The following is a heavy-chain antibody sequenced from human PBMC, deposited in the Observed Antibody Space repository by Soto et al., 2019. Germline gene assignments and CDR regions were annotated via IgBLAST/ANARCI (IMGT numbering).Heavy chain of an antibody. CDR1: GFTFTHFA. CDR2: ITRSGGST. J-gene: IGHJ4*02. D-gene: IGHD3-10*01. V-gene: IGHV3-23*01. Sequence: EVQLLESGGGLVQPGGSLRLSCAASGFTFTHFAMSWVRQAPGKGLEWVSAITRSGGSTYYADSVKGRFTISRDSSKNTLYLQMNSLRAEDTAVYYCAKDLERYGRTPTYFDFRGQGTLVIVAS. CDR3: AKDLERYGRTPTYFDF.